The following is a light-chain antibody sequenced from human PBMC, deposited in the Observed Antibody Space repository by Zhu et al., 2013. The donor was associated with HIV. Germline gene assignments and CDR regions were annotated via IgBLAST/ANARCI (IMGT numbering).Light chain of an antibody. CDR2: EVS. Sequence: QSALTQPPSASGSPGQSVTISCTGTSSDVGGYNYVSWYQHHPGKAPKLMISEVSTRPSGVSNRFSGSKSGNTASLTISGLHAEDEADYYCASYTRSNTRVFGGGTKLTVL. J-gene: IGLJ2*01. CDR3: ASYTRSNTRV. CDR1: SSDVGGYNY. V-gene: IGLV2-14*01.